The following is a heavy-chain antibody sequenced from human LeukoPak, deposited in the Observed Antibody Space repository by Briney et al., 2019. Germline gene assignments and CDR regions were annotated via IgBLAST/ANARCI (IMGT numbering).Heavy chain of an antibody. CDR1: GGSISSGDYY. CDR3: ARDKTGNNWFDP. J-gene: IGHJ5*02. D-gene: IGHD1-1*01. CDR2: IYYSGST. V-gene: IGHV4-30-4*02. Sequence: SETLSLTCTVSGGSISSGDYYWSWIRQPPGKGLEWIGYIYYSGSTYYNPSLNSRVTISVDTSKSQFSLKLSSVTAADTAVYYCARDKTGNNWFDPWGQGTLVTVSS.